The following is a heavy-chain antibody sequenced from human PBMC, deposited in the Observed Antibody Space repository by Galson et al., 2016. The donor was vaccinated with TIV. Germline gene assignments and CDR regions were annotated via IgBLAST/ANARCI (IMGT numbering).Heavy chain of an antibody. CDR1: GYSLTEVV. CDR2: FDPEVGRT. CDR3: ATVAWFPGLSLDN. J-gene: IGHJ4*02. D-gene: IGHD3-22*01. V-gene: IGHV1-24*01. Sequence: SVKVSCKASGYSLTEVVMLWVRQAPGKGLEWMGGFDPEVGRTIYAQKLQGRVTMTADTSTDTAYMELGSLRFEDTAVYYCATVAWFPGLSLDNWGQGTLVTVSS.